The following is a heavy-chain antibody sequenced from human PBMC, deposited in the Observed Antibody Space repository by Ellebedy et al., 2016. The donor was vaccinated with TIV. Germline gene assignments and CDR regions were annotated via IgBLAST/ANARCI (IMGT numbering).Heavy chain of an antibody. V-gene: IGHV1-2*02. J-gene: IGHJ4*02. D-gene: IGHD1-26*01. Sequence: ASVKVSCKASGYSFTDHYIHWVRQAPGQGLEWMGWFNPNSGGKSYAQKFLGRVTMTGDTSITTAYMELPSLRSDDTAVYYCAAGSPSLLDYWGQGALVFVSS. CDR2: FNPNSGGK. CDR3: AAGSPSLLDY. CDR1: GYSFTDHY.